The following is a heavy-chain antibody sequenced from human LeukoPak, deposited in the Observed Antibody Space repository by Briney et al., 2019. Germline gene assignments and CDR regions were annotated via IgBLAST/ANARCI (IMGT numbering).Heavy chain of an antibody. CDR3: ARDYDFWSGYYPYYFDY. V-gene: IGHV7-4-1*02. J-gene: IGHJ4*02. CDR1: GYTFTNYP. D-gene: IGHD3-3*01. CDR2: INTNTGNP. Sequence: ASVKVSCKASGYTFTNYPMNWVRQAPGQGLEWMGWINTNTGNPTYAQGFTGRFVFSLDTSVSTAYLQISSLKAEDTAVYYCARDYDFWSGYYPYYFDYWGQGILVTVSS.